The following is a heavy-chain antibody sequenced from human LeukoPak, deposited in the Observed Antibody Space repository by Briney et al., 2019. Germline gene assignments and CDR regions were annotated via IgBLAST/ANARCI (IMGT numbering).Heavy chain of an antibody. CDR1: GFAFSSHG. J-gene: IGHJ4*02. Sequence: GGSLRLSCGASGFAFSSHGMHWVRQAPGKGLEWLTIIWYDGSEKYYADSVKGRFTVSRDNSKNTVYLQMNSLRAEDTAVYYCGKDLGSSARYLDRVDYWGQGTLVTVSS. V-gene: IGHV3-33*06. D-gene: IGHD2-2*01. CDR3: GKDLGSSARYLDRVDY. CDR2: IWYDGSEK.